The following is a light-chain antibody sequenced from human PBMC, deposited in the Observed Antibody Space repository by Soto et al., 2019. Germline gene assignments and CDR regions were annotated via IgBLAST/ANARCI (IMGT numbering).Light chain of an antibody. J-gene: IGKJ3*01. CDR1: QSLLHSNGYNY. CDR2: LGS. Sequence: DIVMTQSPLSLPVTPGEPASISCRSSQSLLHSNGYNYLDWYLQKPGQSPQLLIYLGSNRASGVPDRFSGSGSGTDFTLKISRVEAEDVGVYYCMQARQTPQTFGPGTKVDIK. V-gene: IGKV2-28*01. CDR3: MQARQTPQT.